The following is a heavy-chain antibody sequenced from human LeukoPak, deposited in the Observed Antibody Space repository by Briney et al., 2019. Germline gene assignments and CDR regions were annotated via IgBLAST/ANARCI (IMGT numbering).Heavy chain of an antibody. CDR3: VRAMAPLDTFNYQYAMDV. CDR2: ISTYNGDT. D-gene: IGHD5-24*01. J-gene: IGHJ6*02. Sequence: VASVKVSCKASGYTFTSYGISWVRQAPGQGLEWMGWISTYNGDTNYAQKLQGRVTMTTDTSTNTAYMELSSLRSDDTAVYYCVRAMAPLDTFNYQYAMDVWGQGTMVTVSS. V-gene: IGHV1-18*01. CDR1: GYTFTSYG.